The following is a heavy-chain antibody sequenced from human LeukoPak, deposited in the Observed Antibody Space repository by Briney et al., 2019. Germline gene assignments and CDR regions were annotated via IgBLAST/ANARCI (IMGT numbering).Heavy chain of an antibody. CDR3: ARDRFGFGEY. CDR1: GGSISSSSYY. CDR2: IYYSGST. V-gene: IGHV4-39*07. D-gene: IGHD3-10*01. Sequence: SETLSLTCTVSGGSISSSSYYWGWIRQPPGKGLEWIGSIYYSGSTYYNPSLKSRVTISVDTSKNQFSLKLSSVTAADTAVYYCARDRFGFGEYWGQGTLVTVSS. J-gene: IGHJ4*02.